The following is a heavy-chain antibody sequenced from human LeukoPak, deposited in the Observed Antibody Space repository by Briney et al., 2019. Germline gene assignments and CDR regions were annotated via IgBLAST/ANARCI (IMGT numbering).Heavy chain of an antibody. CDR2: IYPGDSDT. D-gene: IGHD6-19*01. Sequence: GKSLQISCKGSGYSFTSYWIGWVRQMPGKGLEWMGIIYPGDSDTRYSPSFQGQVTISADKSISPAYLQWSSLKASDTAMYYCARLRYSSGWYWFDPWGQGTLVTVSS. CDR1: GYSFTSYW. CDR3: ARLRYSSGWYWFDP. V-gene: IGHV5-51*01. J-gene: IGHJ5*02.